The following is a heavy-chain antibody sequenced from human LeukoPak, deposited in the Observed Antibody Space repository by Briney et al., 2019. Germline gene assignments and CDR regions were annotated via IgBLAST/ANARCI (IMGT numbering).Heavy chain of an antibody. CDR3: ARAGTYYYDSSGYLALDF. D-gene: IGHD3-22*01. V-gene: IGHV3-30*04. J-gene: IGHJ4*02. CDR2: ISYDGNNK. Sequence: GGSLRLSCAASGVTFSSYAIHWVRQAPGKGLEWVALISYDGNNKYYIDSVKGRFTISRDNSKNTLYLQMNSLRAEDTAVYYCARAGTYYYDSSGYLALDFWGQGTLVTVSS. CDR1: GVTFSSYA.